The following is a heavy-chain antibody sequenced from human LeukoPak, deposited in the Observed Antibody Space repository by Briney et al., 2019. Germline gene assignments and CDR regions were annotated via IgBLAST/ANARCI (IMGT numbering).Heavy chain of an antibody. V-gene: IGHV4-4*02. Sequence: PSGTLSLTCAVSGGSISSSNWWSWVRQPPGKGLEWIGEIYHSGSTYYNPSLKSRVTISVDTSKNQFSLKLSSVTAADTAVYYCARDWVATYGDYVDAFDIWGQGTMVTVSS. D-gene: IGHD4-17*01. CDR1: GGSISSSNW. CDR3: ARDWVATYGDYVDAFDI. CDR2: IYHSGST. J-gene: IGHJ3*02.